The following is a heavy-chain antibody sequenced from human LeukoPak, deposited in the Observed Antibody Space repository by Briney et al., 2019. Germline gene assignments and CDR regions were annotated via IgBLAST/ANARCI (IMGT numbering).Heavy chain of an antibody. V-gene: IGHV3-7*01. CDR1: GFTFSTYW. CDR3: ARDLQCGGDCHYDALDI. D-gene: IGHD2-21*02. J-gene: IGHJ3*02. Sequence: GSLRLSCAASGFTFSTYWMNWVRQAPGKGLEWVANIKEDGSEDFYVDSLKGRFTISRDNAKNSLYLQMNSLRAEDTAVYYCARDLQCGGDCHYDALDIWGQGTMVTVSS. CDR2: IKEDGSED.